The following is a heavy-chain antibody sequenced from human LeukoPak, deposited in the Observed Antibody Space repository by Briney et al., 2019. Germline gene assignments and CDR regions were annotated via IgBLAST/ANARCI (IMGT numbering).Heavy chain of an antibody. Sequence: ASVKVSCKASGYTFTSYDINWVRQATGQGLEWMGWMNPNSGNTGYAQKFQGRVTMTRNTSISTAYMELSSLRSEDTAVYYCARGPEQLWLRYYYYGMDVWGQGTMVTVSS. J-gene: IGHJ6*02. V-gene: IGHV1-8*01. D-gene: IGHD5-18*01. CDR1: GYTFTSYD. CDR2: MNPNSGNT. CDR3: ARGPEQLWLRYYYYGMDV.